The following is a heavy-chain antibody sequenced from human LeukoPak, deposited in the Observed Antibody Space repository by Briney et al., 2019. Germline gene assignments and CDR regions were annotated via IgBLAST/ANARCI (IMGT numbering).Heavy chain of an antibody. CDR1: GYTFTSYG. V-gene: IGHV1-2*02. CDR3: ARGLAHWNDLDY. CDR2: INPNSGGT. J-gene: IGHJ4*02. D-gene: IGHD1-1*01. Sequence: GASVKVSCKASGYTFTSYGISWVRQAPGQGLEWMGWINPNSGGTNYAQKFQGRVTMTRDTSISTAYMELSRLRSDDTAVYYCARGLAHWNDLDYWGQGTLVTVSS.